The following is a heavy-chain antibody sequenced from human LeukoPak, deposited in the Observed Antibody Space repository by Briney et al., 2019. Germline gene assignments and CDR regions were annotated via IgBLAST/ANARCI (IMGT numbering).Heavy chain of an antibody. CDR2: ISSSGGST. CDR1: GFIFSNYA. CDR3: GKDGPRVAGTSSWFDP. V-gene: IGHV3-23*01. D-gene: IGHD6-19*01. Sequence: GGSLRLSRAASGFIFSNYAMSWVRQAPGKGLDWVSGISSSGGSTYYADSVKGRFTISRDNSKNTLFLQMNSLRAEDTAVYYCGKDGPRVAGTSSWFDPWGQGTLVTVSS. J-gene: IGHJ5*02.